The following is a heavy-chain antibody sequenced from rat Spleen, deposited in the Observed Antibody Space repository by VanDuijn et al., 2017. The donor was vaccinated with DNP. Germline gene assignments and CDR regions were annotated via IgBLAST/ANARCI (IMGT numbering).Heavy chain of an antibody. CDR3: ARHVLPLRVWDY. CDR2: IRYAGDNK. CDR1: RFTFNNYW. D-gene: IGHD1-4*01. V-gene: IGHV5-31*01. J-gene: IGHJ2*01. Sequence: EVQLVESGGDLVQPGRSLKLSCVASRFTFNNYWMTWFRQLPGKGLEWVASIRYAGDNKEYGDSVKGRFTISRDNAKSTLYLQMNSLRSEDMATYYCARHVLPLRVWDYWGQGVMVTVSS.